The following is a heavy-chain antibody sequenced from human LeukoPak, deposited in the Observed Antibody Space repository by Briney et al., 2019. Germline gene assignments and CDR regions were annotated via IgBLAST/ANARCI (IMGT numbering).Heavy chain of an antibody. J-gene: IGHJ5*02. CDR1: GFTFGDYA. D-gene: IGHD4-17*01. CDR2: IRNKAYGGTT. Sequence: GGSLRLSCTASGFTFGDYAMSWFRQAPGKGLEWVGFIRNKAYGGTTEYAASVKGRFTISRDDSKSLAYLQMNSLKTEDTAIYFCTRDDYGDLWGQGTLVTVSS. CDR3: TRDDYGDL. V-gene: IGHV3-49*03.